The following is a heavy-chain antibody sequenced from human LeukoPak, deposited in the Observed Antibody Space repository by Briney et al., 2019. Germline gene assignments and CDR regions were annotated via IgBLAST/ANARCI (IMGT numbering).Heavy chain of an antibody. D-gene: IGHD5-12*01. CDR1: GDTFSSYY. Sequence: ASVKVSCKASGDTFSSYYVHWVRQAPGQGLEWMGIMNPSGGSIRYAQKFQGRVTMTRNTSISTAYMELSSLRSEDTAVYYCARGRGGYDFVQGPDYYYYYMNVWGKGTTVTISS. CDR3: ARGRGGYDFVQGPDYYYYYMNV. J-gene: IGHJ6*03. V-gene: IGHV1-46*01. CDR2: MNPSGGSI.